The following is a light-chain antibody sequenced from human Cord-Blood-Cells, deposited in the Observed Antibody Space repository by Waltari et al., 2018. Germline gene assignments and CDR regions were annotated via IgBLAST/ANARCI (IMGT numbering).Light chain of an antibody. CDR2: GKN. Sequence: SSELTQDPAVSVALGQTVRITCQGDSPRSYYASWYQQKPGQAPVLFIYGKNNRPSGIPDRFSGSSSGNTASLTITGAQAEDEADYYCNSRDSSGNHWVFGGGTKLTVL. CDR1: SPRSYY. CDR3: NSRDSSGNHWV. V-gene: IGLV3-19*01. J-gene: IGLJ3*02.